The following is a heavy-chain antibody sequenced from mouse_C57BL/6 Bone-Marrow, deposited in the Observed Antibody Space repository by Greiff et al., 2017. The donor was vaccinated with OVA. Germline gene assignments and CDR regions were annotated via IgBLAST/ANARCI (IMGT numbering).Heavy chain of an antibody. D-gene: IGHD1-1*01. CDR2: INPNNGGT. Sequence: EVQLQQSGPELVKPGASVKISCKASGYTFTDYYMNWVKQSHGKSLEWIGDINPNNGGTSYNQKFKGKATLTVDKSSSTAYMELRSLTSEDSAVYYCHSLIYYYGSRWYFDVWGTGTTVTVSS. CDR1: GYTFTDYY. V-gene: IGHV1-26*01. CDR3: HSLIYYYGSRWYFDV. J-gene: IGHJ1*03.